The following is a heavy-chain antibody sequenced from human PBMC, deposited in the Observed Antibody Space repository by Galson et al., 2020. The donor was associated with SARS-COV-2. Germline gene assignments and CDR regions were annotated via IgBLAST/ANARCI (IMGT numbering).Heavy chain of an antibody. V-gene: IGHV3-30*04. D-gene: IGHD2-2*01. J-gene: IGHJ5*01. Sequence: GGSLRLSCAASGFALSNSDMHWVRKAPGKGLEWVEKISYDGSNKYNSDSVKGRFTITREISKNTLYLQMNSLRPEDTAVYYCERETDDHTRSWYDFWGQGARVSVSS. CDR2: ISYDGSNK. CDR3: ERETDDHTRSWYDF. CDR1: GFALSNSD.